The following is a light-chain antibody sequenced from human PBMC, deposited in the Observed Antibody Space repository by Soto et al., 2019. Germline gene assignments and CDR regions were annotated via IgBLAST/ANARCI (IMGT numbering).Light chain of an antibody. CDR1: QSLVYSDGNTY. Sequence: DVVITQSPLSLPVTLGQPASISCRSSQSLVYSDGNTYLSWFQLRPGQSPRRLIYKVSNRDSGVPDRFSGSGSGTDFTLKISRVEADDVGVYYCMQGTHWPPVTFGQGTKVEIK. CDR2: KVS. J-gene: IGKJ1*01. V-gene: IGKV2-30*01. CDR3: MQGTHWPPVT.